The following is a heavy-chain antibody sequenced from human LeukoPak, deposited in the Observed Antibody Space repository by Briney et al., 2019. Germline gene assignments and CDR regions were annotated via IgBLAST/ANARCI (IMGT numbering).Heavy chain of an antibody. V-gene: IGHV3-9*01. Sequence: RRFPYQTGGCPFGDECIPWCRQDPGKDQKWVSGISWNSGSIGYADSVKGRFTISRDNAKNSLYLQMNSLRAEDTALYYCAKAVKGYCSGGSCYSLDYWGQGTLVTVSS. CDR2: ISWNSGSI. CDR1: GCPFGDEC. J-gene: IGHJ4*02. D-gene: IGHD2-15*01. CDR3: AKAVKGYCSGGSCYSLDY.